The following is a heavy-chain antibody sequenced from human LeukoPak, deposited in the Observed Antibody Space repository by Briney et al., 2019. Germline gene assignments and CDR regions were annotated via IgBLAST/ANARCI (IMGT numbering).Heavy chain of an antibody. CDR3: AQLRYYYFDY. V-gene: IGHV4-39*01. CDR2: IYHSGST. CDR1: GGSISSSSYY. D-gene: IGHD5-18*01. Sequence: SETLSLTCTVSGGSISSSSYYWGWIRQPPGKGLEWIGEIYHSGSTYYNPSLKSRVTISVDTSKNQFSLKLSSVTAADTSLYYCAQLRYYYFDYWGQGTLVTVSS. J-gene: IGHJ4*02.